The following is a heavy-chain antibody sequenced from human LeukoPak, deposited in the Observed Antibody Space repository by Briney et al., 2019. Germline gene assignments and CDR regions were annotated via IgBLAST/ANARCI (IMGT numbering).Heavy chain of an antibody. CDR1: GYSFTSYW. Sequence: GEALKISCKGSGYSFTSYWISWVRQMPGKGLEWMGRIDPSDSYTNCSPSFQGHVTISADKSISTAYLQWSSLKASDTAMYYCARRTDTSCHDYWGQGTLVTVSS. D-gene: IGHD2-2*01. CDR2: IDPSDSYT. CDR3: ARRTDTSCHDY. J-gene: IGHJ4*02. V-gene: IGHV5-10-1*01.